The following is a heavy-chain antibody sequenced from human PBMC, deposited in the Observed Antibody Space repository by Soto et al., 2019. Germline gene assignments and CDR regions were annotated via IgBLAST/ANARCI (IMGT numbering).Heavy chain of an antibody. Sequence: GGSLRLSCAASGFTFSDSYMSWIRQAPGKGLEWISYITFSGNTVYYADSLKGRFTIPRDNAKNSLYLQMNRLRAEDTAVYYCARVSWREKYGMDVWGQGTTVTVSS. CDR3: ARVSWREKYGMDV. V-gene: IGHV3-11*01. CDR1: GFTFSDSY. J-gene: IGHJ6*02. CDR2: ITFSGNTV.